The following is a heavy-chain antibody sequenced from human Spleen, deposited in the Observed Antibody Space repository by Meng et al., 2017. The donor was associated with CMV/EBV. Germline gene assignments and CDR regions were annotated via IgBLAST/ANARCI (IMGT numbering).Heavy chain of an antibody. D-gene: IGHD3-10*01. V-gene: IGHV5-51*01. J-gene: IGHJ5*02. CDR1: GYSFTSYW. CDR3: ARHAVFYYGSESHFDP. Sequence: GESLKISCQGSGYSFTSYWIGWVRQMPGKGLEWMGVIYPGDSDARYSPSFQGQVTISADKSNNTAYLQWSSLKASDTAIYYCARHAVFYYGSESHFDPWGQGTLVTVSS. CDR2: IYPGDSDA.